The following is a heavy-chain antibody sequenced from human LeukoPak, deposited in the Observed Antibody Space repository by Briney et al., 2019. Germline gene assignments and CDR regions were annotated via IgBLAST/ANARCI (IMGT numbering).Heavy chain of an antibody. CDR2: ISGSAGST. CDR1: GFTFSSYA. J-gene: IGHJ5*02. D-gene: IGHD5-12*01. Sequence: PGGSLRLSCAASGFTFSSYAMSWVRQAPGKGLEWVSGISGSAGSTYYADSVKGRFTISRDNSKNTLFLQMNGLRAEDTAVYYCAKPPGLRRLDPWGQGTLVTVSS. CDR3: AKPPGLRRLDP. V-gene: IGHV3-23*01.